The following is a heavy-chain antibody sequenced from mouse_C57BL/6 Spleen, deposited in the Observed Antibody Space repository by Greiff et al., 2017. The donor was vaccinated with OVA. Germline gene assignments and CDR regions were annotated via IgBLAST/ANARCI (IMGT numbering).Heavy chain of an antibody. V-gene: IGHV1-80*01. CDR3: AKTAQASFAY. CDR2: IYPGDGDT. CDR1: GYAFSSYW. J-gene: IGHJ3*01. D-gene: IGHD3-2*02. Sequence: QVHVKQSGAELVKPGASVKISCKASGYAFSSYWMNWVKQRPGKGLEWIGQIYPGDGDTKYNGKFKGKATLTADKSSSTAYMQLSSLTSEDSAVYFCAKTAQASFAYWGQGTLVTVSA.